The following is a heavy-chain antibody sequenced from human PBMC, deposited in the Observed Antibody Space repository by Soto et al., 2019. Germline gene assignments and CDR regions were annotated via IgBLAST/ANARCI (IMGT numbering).Heavy chain of an antibody. Sequence: EVQLVESGGGVVQPGGSLRLSCAASGFTFSDHYMDWVRQAPGKGLEWVGRIRNQVNSHSTEYAASVKGRFTSSRDDSKNSLDLQMNSLKTEDTAVYYCAKVSVSDYSFDYWGQGILVTVSS. CDR2: IRNQVNSHST. J-gene: IGHJ4*02. CDR1: GFTFSDHY. CDR3: AKVSVSDYSFDY. V-gene: IGHV3-72*01. D-gene: IGHD2-21*01.